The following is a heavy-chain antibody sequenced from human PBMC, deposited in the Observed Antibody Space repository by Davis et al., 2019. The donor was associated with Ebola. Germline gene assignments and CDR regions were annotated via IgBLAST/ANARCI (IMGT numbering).Heavy chain of an antibody. CDR2: ISYDGSNK. CDR1: GFTFSSYA. V-gene: IGHV3-30-3*01. J-gene: IGHJ4*02. D-gene: IGHD3-22*01. CDR3: AKEDGMIVVGNHFDY. Sequence: PGGSLRLSCAASGFTFSSYAMHWVRQAPGKGLEWVAVISYDGSNKYYADSVKGRFTISRDNSKNTLYLQMNSLRAEDTAVYYCAKEDGMIVVGNHFDYWGQGTLVTVSS.